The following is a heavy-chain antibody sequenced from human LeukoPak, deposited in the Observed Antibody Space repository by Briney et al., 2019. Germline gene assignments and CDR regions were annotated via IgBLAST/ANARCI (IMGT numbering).Heavy chain of an antibody. CDR2: IPYDGSNK. J-gene: IGHJ4*02. CDR3: AKWNYDSSGFDY. Sequence: GGSLRLPCAASGFTFSSYGMHWVRQAPGKGLEWVAVIPYDGSNKYYADSVKGRFTISRDNSKNTLYLQMNSLRAEDTAVYYCAKWNYDSSGFDYWGQGTLVTVSS. CDR1: GFTFSSYG. V-gene: IGHV3-30*18. D-gene: IGHD3-22*01.